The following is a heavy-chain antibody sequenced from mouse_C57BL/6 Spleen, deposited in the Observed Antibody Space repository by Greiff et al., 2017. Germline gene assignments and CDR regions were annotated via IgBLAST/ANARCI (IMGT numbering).Heavy chain of an antibody. CDR1: GYTFTSYW. V-gene: IGHV1-64*01. D-gene: IGHD2-4*01. J-gene: IGHJ2*01. CDR2: IHPNSGST. CDR3: ARDYDYCFDY. Sequence: QVQLQQPGAELVKPGASVKLSCKASGYTFTSYWMHWVKQRPGQGLEWIGMIHPNSGSTNYNEKFKSKATLTVDKSSSAAYMQLSSLTSEDSAVYYCARDYDYCFDYWGQGTTLTVSS.